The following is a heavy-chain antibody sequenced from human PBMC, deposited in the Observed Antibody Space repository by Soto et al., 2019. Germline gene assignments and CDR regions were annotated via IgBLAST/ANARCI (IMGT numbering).Heavy chain of an antibody. CDR3: XXXXXXSGSYGDY. V-gene: IGHV3-33*01. CDR2: IWYDGSNK. CDR1: GFTFSSYG. D-gene: IGHD3-10*01. J-gene: IGHJ4*02. Sequence: QVQLVESGGGVVQPGRSLRLSCAASGFTFSSYGMHWVRQAPGKGLEWVAVIWYDGSNKYYADSVKGRFTISRDNSKNXXXXXXXXXXXXXXXXXXXXXXXXXSGSYGDYWGQGTLVTVSS.